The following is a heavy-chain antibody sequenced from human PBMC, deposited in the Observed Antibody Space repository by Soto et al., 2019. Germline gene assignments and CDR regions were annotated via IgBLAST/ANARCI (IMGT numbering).Heavy chain of an antibody. CDR1: GFTVSSNY. D-gene: IGHD3-22*01. Sequence: GGSLRLSCAASGFTVSSNYMSWVRQAPGKGLVWVSVIYSGGSTYYADSVKGRFTISRDNSKNTLYLQMNSLRAEDTAVYYCARDMPLDYYDSSGRRNYFDYWGQGPLVTAPQ. V-gene: IGHV3-66*01. CDR2: IYSGGST. J-gene: IGHJ4*02. CDR3: ARDMPLDYYDSSGRRNYFDY.